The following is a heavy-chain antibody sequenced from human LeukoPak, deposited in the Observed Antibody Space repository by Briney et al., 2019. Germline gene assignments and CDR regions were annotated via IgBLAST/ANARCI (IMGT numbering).Heavy chain of an antibody. J-gene: IGHJ4*02. Sequence: GGSLRLSCAASGFTFSSYAMSWVRQAPGKGLEWVSVISGSGGSTYYAESVKGRFTISRDNSKNTLYLQMNSLRAEDTALYYCAKDRLRTVAGTLDYWGQETLVIVSS. V-gene: IGHV3-23*01. CDR3: AKDRLRTVAGTLDY. CDR2: ISGSGGST. D-gene: IGHD6-19*01. CDR1: GFTFSSYA.